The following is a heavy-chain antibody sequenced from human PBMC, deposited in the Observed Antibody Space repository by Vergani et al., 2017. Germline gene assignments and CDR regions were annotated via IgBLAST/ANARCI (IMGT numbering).Heavy chain of an antibody. CDR1: GGSFSGYY. J-gene: IGHJ4*02. Sequence: QVQLQQWGAGLLKPSETLSLTCAVYGGSFSGYYWSWIRQPPGKGLEWIGEIKHSGSTNYNPSLKSRVTISVDTSKNHFSLKLSSVTAADTAVYYCASLTFPTTPSFGYWGQGTLVTVSS. CDR3: ASLTFPTTPSFGY. D-gene: IGHD2-15*01. CDR2: IKHSGST. V-gene: IGHV4-34*01.